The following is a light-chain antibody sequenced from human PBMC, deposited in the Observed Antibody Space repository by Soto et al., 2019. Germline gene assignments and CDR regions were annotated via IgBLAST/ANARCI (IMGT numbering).Light chain of an antibody. V-gene: IGLV2-14*01. Sequence: QSALTQPASVSGSPGQSITISCTGTSSDVGGYNYVSWYQQHPGKAPKRMIYEVSNRPSGVSNRFSGSKSGNTASLTISGLQADDAADYYCSSYTSSSTPYVFGTGTKLTVL. CDR3: SSYTSSSTPYV. CDR1: SSDVGGYNY. J-gene: IGLJ1*01. CDR2: EVS.